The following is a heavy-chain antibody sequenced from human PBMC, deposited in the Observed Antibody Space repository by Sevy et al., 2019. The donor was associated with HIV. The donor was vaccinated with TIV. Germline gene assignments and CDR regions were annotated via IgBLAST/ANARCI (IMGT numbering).Heavy chain of an antibody. D-gene: IGHD2-2*01. CDR1: GFTFSSYS. Sequence: GGSLRLSCAASGFTFSSYSMNWVRQAPGKGLEWVSSISSSSSYIYYADSVKGRFTISRDNAKNSLYLQMNSLRAEDTAVYYCAREGGYCSSTSCYAGAQWQQLGDYYYYYGMDVWGQGTTVTVSS. CDR3: AREGGYCSSTSCYAGAQWQQLGDYYYYYGMDV. V-gene: IGHV3-21*01. J-gene: IGHJ6*02. CDR2: ISSSSSYI.